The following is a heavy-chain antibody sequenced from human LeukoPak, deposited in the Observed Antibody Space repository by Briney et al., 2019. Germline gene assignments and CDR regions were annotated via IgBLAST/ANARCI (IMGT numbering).Heavy chain of an antibody. CDR2: ISGSGGST. CDR1: GFTFSSYA. Sequence: PGGSLRLSCAASGFTFSSYAMSWVRQAPGKGLEWVSAISGSGGSTYYADSVKGRFTISRDNSKNTLYLQMNSLRAEDTAVYYCAKDGDIRFSVKKRWFDPWGQGTLVTVSS. V-gene: IGHV3-23*01. D-gene: IGHD3-3*01. J-gene: IGHJ5*02. CDR3: AKDGDIRFSVKKRWFDP.